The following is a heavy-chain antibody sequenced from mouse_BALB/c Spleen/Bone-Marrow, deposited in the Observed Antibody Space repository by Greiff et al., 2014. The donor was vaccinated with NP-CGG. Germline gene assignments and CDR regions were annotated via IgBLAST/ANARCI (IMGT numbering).Heavy chain of an antibody. CDR2: INSGSGGT. J-gene: IGHJ4*01. CDR3: ARAITDAMDY. V-gene: IGHV1-54*01. D-gene: IGHD2-4*01. CDR1: GYAFTNYL. Sequence: LVESGAELVRPGTSVKVSCKGSGYAFTNYLIEWVKQRPGQGLEWIGVINSGSGGTKYNEKLKGKATLTADKSSSTAYMQLSSLTSDDSAVYFCARAITDAMDYWGQGTSVTVSS.